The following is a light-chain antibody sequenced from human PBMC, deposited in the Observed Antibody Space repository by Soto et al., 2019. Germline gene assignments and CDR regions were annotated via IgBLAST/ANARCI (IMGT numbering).Light chain of an antibody. J-gene: IGLJ3*02. V-gene: IGLV2-14*01. Sequence: QSALTQPASVSGSPGQSITISCTGTTSDVGGYNYVSWCQHHPGKAPKLMIYEVTNRPSGVSNRFSGSKSGNTASLTISGLQAEDEADYYCSSYTSSSTWVFGGGTKVTVL. CDR3: SSYTSSSTWV. CDR2: EVT. CDR1: TSDVGGYNY.